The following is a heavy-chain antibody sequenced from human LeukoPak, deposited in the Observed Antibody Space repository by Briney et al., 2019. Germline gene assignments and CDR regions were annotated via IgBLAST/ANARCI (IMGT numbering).Heavy chain of an antibody. CDR1: GFTFSSYS. J-gene: IGHJ4*02. D-gene: IGHD3-16*02. Sequence: GGSLRLSCAGSGFTFSSYSMNWVRQAPGKGLEWVSSISSSSSYIYYADSVKGRFTISRDNAKNSLYLQMNSLRAEDTAVYYCARDPITFGGVIVKGGFDYWGQGTLVTVSS. V-gene: IGHV3-21*01. CDR2: ISSSSSYI. CDR3: ARDPITFGGVIVKGGFDY.